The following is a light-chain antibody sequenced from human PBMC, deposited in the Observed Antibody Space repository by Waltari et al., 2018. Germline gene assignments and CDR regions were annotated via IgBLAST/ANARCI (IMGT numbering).Light chain of an antibody. CDR2: KAS. CDR3: QQYNSYSLLS. CDR1: QRISKW. Sequence: DIQMTQSPSTLSASLGYRVIFSCRASQRISKWLAWYQQKPGKAPKLLIYKASTLESGVPSRFSGSGSGTEFTLTISSLQPEDFATYYCQQYNSYSLLSFGGGTKVEIK. J-gene: IGKJ4*01. V-gene: IGKV1-5*03.